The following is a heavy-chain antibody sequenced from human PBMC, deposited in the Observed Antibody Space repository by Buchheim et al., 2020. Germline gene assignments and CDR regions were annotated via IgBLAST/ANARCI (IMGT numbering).Heavy chain of an antibody. CDR3: AKDWGPSGYFDY. D-gene: IGHD3-16*01. V-gene: IGHV3-30*18. Sequence: QVQLVESGGGVVQPGRSLRLSCAASGYTFSSYGMHWVRQAPGKGLEWVAVISYDGSNKYYADSVKGRFTISRDNSKNTLSLQMNSLRAEDTSVYYCAKDWGPSGYFDYWGQGTL. J-gene: IGHJ4*02. CDR1: GYTFSSYG. CDR2: ISYDGSNK.